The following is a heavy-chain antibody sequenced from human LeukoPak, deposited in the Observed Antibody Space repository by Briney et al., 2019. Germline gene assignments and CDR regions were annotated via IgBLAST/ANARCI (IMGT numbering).Heavy chain of an antibody. Sequence: SETLSLTCTVSGGSISSYYWSWVRQPPGKGLDLIGYIYNSGSTNYNPSLKSRVTISVYTSKNQLSLKVSSVTAADTAVYYCARHGTMTTGHYSYYMDVWGKGTTVTVSS. V-gene: IGHV4-59*08. D-gene: IGHD4-17*01. CDR1: GGSISSYY. CDR3: ARHGTMTTGHYSYYMDV. J-gene: IGHJ6*03. CDR2: IYNSGST.